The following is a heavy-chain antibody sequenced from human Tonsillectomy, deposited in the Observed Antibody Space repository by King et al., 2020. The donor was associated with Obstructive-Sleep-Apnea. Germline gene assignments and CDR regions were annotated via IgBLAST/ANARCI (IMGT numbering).Heavy chain of an antibody. Sequence: MQLQESGPGLVKPSETLSLMCTVSGDSISNYYWSWIRQPPGKGLEWIGYMYYSGNTNYNPSLKSRVTISVDTSKIQFSLRLSSVTAADTAVYYCARHRGVEDYGAYGDYFDYWGQGTLVTVSS. D-gene: IGHD4/OR15-4a*01. V-gene: IGHV4-59*08. J-gene: IGHJ4*02. CDR2: MYYSGNT. CDR3: ARHRGVEDYGAYGDYFDY. CDR1: GDSISNYY.